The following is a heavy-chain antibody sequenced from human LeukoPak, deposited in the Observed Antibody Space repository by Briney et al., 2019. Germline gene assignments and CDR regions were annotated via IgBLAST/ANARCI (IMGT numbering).Heavy chain of an antibody. CDR3: MRDLGVDTTMIFFDY. CDR2: ISAYNGNK. V-gene: IGHV1-18*01. D-gene: IGHD5-18*01. CDR1: GYTFTDFG. J-gene: IGHJ4*02. Sequence: GASVKVSCKASGYTFTDFGISWVRQAPGQGLEWMGWISAYNGNKNYVQKFQGRVTMTTDTSTSTAYMELTSLRSDDTAMYYCMRDLGVDTTMIFFDYWGQGTLVTVSS.